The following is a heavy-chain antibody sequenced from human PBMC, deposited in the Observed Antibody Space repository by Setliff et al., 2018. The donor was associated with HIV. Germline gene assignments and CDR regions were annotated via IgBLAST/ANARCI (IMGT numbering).Heavy chain of an antibody. V-gene: IGHV1-69-2*01. J-gene: IGHJ4*02. D-gene: IGHD3-22*01. CDR1: GYTFTDYY. CDR3: ATAPTMKVVYSGF. CDR2: VDPEDGET. Sequence: ASVKVSCKASGYTFTDYYMHWVQQAPGKGLEGMGRVDPEDGETIYAEKFQGRVTITADTSTDTAYMELSSLRSEDTVVYYCATAPTMKVVYSGFWGQGTLVTVSS.